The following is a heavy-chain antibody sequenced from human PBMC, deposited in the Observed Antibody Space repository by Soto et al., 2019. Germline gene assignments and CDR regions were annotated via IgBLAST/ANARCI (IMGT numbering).Heavy chain of an antibody. V-gene: IGHV3-23*01. Sequence: GGSLRLSCAASGFTFSSYAMSWVRQAPGKGLEWVSAISGSGGSTYYADSVKGRFTISRDNSKNTLYLQMNSLRAEDTAVYYCAKNNGYSSSWYVIAYYYYYMDVWGKGTTVTVSS. CDR3: AKNNGYSSSWYVIAYYYYYMDV. CDR1: GFTFSSYA. CDR2: ISGSGGST. D-gene: IGHD6-13*01. J-gene: IGHJ6*03.